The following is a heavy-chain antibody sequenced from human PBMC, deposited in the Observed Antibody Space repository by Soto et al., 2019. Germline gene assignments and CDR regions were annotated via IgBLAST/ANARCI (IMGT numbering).Heavy chain of an antibody. CDR2: ISSNSAYI. V-gene: IGHV3-21*01. Sequence: RGSLRLSCAASGFTFRSFTMNWVRQAPGKGLEWVSTISSNSAYIYYTDALRGRFTISRDNAKNSLHLHMNSLRAEDTAVYYCTRDASRDSSARGWFDPWGPGTLVTVSS. CDR1: GFTFRSFT. J-gene: IGHJ5*02. D-gene: IGHD6-13*01. CDR3: TRDASRDSSARGWFDP.